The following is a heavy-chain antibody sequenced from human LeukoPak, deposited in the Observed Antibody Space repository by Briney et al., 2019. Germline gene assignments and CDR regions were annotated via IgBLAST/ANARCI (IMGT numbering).Heavy chain of an antibody. J-gene: IGHJ5*02. CDR2: ISSSSTHK. Sequence: GGPLRLSCEAPGFTFDTYTINWLRQAPGKGLEWVSSISSSSTHKYYADSVEGRFTISRDDAKNSIYLHMNSLRAEDTAVYYCARDPSEVPTAVNWFDPWGQGTLVTVSS. V-gene: IGHV3-21*06. CDR1: GFTFDTYT. D-gene: IGHD2-2*01. CDR3: ARDPSEVPTAVNWFDP.